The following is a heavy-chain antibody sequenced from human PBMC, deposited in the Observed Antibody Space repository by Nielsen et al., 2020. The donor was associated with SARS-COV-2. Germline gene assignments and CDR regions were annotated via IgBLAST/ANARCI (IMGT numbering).Heavy chain of an antibody. Sequence: GGSLRLSCAASGFTFSSYSMNRVRQAPGKGLEWVANIEEDGSDKFYLDSVKGRFTISRDNAKNSLYLQMNSLRAEDTAVYYCTRVSSMWLTYMDVWGQGTTVTVSS. CDR1: GFTFSSYS. CDR3: TRVSSMWLTYMDV. CDR2: IEEDGSDK. D-gene: IGHD6-19*01. V-gene: IGHV3-7*01. J-gene: IGHJ6*02.